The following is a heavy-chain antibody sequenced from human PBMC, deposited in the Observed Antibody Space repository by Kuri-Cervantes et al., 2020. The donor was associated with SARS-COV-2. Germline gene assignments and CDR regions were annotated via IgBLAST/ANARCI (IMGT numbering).Heavy chain of an antibody. Sequence: GSLRLSCTVSGGSISSSSYYWGWIRQPPGKGLGWIGSIYYSGSTYYNPSLKSRVTISVDTSKNQFSLKLSSVTAADTAVYYCARVRAKVGGNVDYWGQGTLVTVSS. D-gene: IGHD4-23*01. CDR3: ARVRAKVGGNVDY. J-gene: IGHJ4*02. CDR1: GGSISSSSYY. V-gene: IGHV4-39*07. CDR2: IYYSGST.